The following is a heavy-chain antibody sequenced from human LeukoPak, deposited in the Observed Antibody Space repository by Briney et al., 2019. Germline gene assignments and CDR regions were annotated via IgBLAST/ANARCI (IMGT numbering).Heavy chain of an antibody. Sequence: GGSLRLSCAASGFTFNTYGMHWVRQAPGKGLEWVAVIWYDGSNKYYADSVKGRFTISRDNSKNTLYLQMNSLRAEDTAVYYCVRDNSGSVVRGVLQYWGQGTLVSVSS. D-gene: IGHD3-10*01. CDR3: VRDNSGSVVRGVLQY. V-gene: IGHV3-33*01. J-gene: IGHJ4*02. CDR1: GFTFNTYG. CDR2: IWYDGSNK.